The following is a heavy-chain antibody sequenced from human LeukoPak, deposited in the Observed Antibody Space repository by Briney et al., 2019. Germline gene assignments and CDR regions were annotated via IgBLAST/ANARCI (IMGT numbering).Heavy chain of an antibody. D-gene: IGHD5-24*01. V-gene: IGHV1-2*02. CDR3: AREEMATTSFDY. CDR2: INPNSGTT. Sequence: ASVKVSCKASGYTFTGYYMHWVRQAPGQGLEWMGWINPNSGTTNCAQKFQGRVTMTRDTSISTAYMELSRLTSDDTAVYYCAREEMATTSFDYWGQGTLVTVSS. CDR1: GYTFTGYY. J-gene: IGHJ4*02.